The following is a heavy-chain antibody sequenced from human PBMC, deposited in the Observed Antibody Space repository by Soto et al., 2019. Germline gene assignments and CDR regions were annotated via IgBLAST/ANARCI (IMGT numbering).Heavy chain of an antibody. Sequence: EVQLVESGGGLVQPGGSLRLSCAGSGFTFSDYWMSWVRQAPGKGLEWVANIKKDGSEKNYVDSVKGRFTISRDNAKTSLYLQMNSLRVDDTAVYYCARGYSYVYYWGRGTLAIVSS. CDR2: IKKDGSEK. CDR1: GFTFSDYW. J-gene: IGHJ4*02. V-gene: IGHV3-7*04. D-gene: IGHD5-18*01. CDR3: ARGYSYVYY.